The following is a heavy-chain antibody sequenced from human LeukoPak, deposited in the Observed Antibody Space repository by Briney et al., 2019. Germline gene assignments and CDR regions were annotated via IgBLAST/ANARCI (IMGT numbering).Heavy chain of an antibody. Sequence: GGPLRLSCAAAGFTFSSYAMSWVRQAPGKGLEWVSAISGSGGSTYYADSVKGRFTISRDNSKNTLYLQMNSLRAEDTAVYYCAKDPATLLPAALDYWGQGTLVTVSS. D-gene: IGHD2-2*01. V-gene: IGHV3-23*01. J-gene: IGHJ4*02. CDR1: GFTFSSYA. CDR3: AKDPATLLPAALDY. CDR2: ISGSGGST.